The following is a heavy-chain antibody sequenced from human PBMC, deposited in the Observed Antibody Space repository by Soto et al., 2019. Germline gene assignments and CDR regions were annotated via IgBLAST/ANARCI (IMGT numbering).Heavy chain of an antibody. CDR2: IYYSGST. V-gene: IGHV4-59*01. CDR3: ARGGWELLFGYYYYGMDV. CDR1: GGCISSYY. J-gene: IGHJ6*02. D-gene: IGHD1-26*01. Sequence: PSETLSLTCTVSGGCISSYYWSWIRQPPGKGLEWIGYIYYSGSTNYNPSLKSRVTISVDTSKNQFSLKLSSVTAADAAVYYCARGGWELLFGYYYYGMDVWGQGTTVTVSS.